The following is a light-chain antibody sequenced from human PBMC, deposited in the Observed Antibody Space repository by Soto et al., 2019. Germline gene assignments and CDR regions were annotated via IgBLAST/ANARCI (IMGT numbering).Light chain of an antibody. CDR2: GAS. CDR3: QQYGSSWT. V-gene: IGKV3-20*01. J-gene: IGKJ1*01. Sequence: EIVLTQSPGTLPLSPGERVTLSCRASQSVSSSYLAWYQQKPGQAPRLLISGASSRATGVPDRFSGSGSGTDFTLTISRLEPEDFAVYYCQQYGSSWTFGQGTKVEIK. CDR1: QSVSSSY.